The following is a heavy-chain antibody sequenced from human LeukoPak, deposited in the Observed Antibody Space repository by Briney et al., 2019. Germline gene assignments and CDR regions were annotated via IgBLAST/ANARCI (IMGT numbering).Heavy chain of an antibody. CDR2: IYTSGST. CDR1: GGSISSYY. CDR3: ARDNSSGWYLNYYYYMDV. V-gene: IGHV4-4*07. J-gene: IGHJ6*03. D-gene: IGHD6-19*01. Sequence: SETLSLTCTVSGGSISSYYWSWIRQPAGKGLEWIGRIYTSGSTNYNPSLKSRVTMSVDTSKNQFSLKLSSVTAADTAVYYCARDNSSGWYLNYYYYMDVWGKGTTVTVSS.